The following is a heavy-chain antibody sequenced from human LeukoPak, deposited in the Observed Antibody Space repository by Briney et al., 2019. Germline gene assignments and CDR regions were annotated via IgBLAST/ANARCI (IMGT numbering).Heavy chain of an antibody. CDR3: ARRLRDLWGSGYYPKYYYDSSGYYN. CDR2: IYYSGST. Sequence: KPSETLSLTCTVSGGSISSSSYYWGWIRQPPGKGLEWIGSIYYSGSTYHNPSLKSRVTISVDTSKNQFSLKLSSVTAADTAVYYCARRLRDLWGSGYYPKYYYDSSGYYNWGQGTLVTVSS. D-gene: IGHD3-22*01. V-gene: IGHV4-39*01. J-gene: IGHJ4*02. CDR1: GGSISSSSYY.